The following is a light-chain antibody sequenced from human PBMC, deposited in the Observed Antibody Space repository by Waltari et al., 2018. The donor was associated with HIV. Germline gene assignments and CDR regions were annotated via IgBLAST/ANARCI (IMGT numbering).Light chain of an antibody. Sequence: DIVMTQSPDSLAVSLGQRATINCKPSQSVLCSSNNKNYLAWYQQKPGQPPKLLIYWASTRESGVPDRFSGSGSGTDFTLTISSLQAEDVAVYYCQQYYGTPPTFGQGTKVEIK. J-gene: IGKJ1*01. CDR1: QSVLCSSNNKNY. CDR2: WAS. V-gene: IGKV4-1*01. CDR3: QQYYGTPPT.